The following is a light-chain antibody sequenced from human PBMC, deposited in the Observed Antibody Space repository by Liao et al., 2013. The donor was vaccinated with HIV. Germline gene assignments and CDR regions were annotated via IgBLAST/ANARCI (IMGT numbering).Light chain of an antibody. Sequence: SYELTQPPSVSVAPGKTARITCEGNNIGTKSVHWYQQKPGQAPVLVMYYDSDRPSGIPERFSGSTSANTATLTISRAEAGDEADYYCQVWDGSSEHWVFGGGTKVTVL. V-gene: IGLV3-21*04. CDR3: QVWDGSSEHWV. J-gene: IGLJ3*02. CDR1: NIGTKS. CDR2: YDS.